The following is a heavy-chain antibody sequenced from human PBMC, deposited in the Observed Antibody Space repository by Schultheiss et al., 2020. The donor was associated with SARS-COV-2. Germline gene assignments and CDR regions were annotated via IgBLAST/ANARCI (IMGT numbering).Heavy chain of an antibody. V-gene: IGHV3-23*01. CDR1: GFTFSGSP. J-gene: IGHJ6*03. Sequence: GESLKISCAASGFTFSGSPVHWVRQAPGKGLEWVSAISGSGGSTYYADSVKGRFTISRDNSKNTLYLQMNSLRAEDTAVYYCAKGGITMVRGVNARLDYYYYMDVWGKGTTVTVSS. CDR3: AKGGITMVRGVNARLDYYYYMDV. CDR2: ISGSGGST. D-gene: IGHD3-10*01.